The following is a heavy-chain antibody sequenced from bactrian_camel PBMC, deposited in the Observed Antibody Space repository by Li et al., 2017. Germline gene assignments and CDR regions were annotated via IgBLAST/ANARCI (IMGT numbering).Heavy chain of an antibody. CDR3: ATDRGGVGGFDY. Sequence: VQLVESGGELVQPGGSLRLSCAASGVTVSASYMSWVRQAPGKGLEWVSSIHRDGSYTYYADSVKGRLTISRDNAKNTMYLQMNSLKSEDTALYYCATDRGGVGGFDYYGQGTQVTVS. J-gene: IGHJ4*01. CDR1: GVTVSASY. D-gene: IGHD5*01. V-gene: IGHV3-2*01. CDR2: IHRDGSYT.